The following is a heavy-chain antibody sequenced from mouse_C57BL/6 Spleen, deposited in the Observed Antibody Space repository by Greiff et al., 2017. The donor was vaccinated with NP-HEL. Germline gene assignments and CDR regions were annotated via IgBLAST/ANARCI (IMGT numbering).Heavy chain of an antibody. D-gene: IGHD1-1*01. CDR1: GYTFTDYE. CDR3: TRRGHYGSSYGYFDY. Sequence: QVQLKESGAELVRPGASVTLSCKASGYTFTDYEMHWVKQTPVHGLEWIGAIDPETGGTAYNQKFKGKAILTADKSSSTAYMELRSLTSEDSAVYYCTRRGHYGSSYGYFDYWGQGTTLTVSS. J-gene: IGHJ2*01. CDR2: IDPETGGT. V-gene: IGHV1-15*01.